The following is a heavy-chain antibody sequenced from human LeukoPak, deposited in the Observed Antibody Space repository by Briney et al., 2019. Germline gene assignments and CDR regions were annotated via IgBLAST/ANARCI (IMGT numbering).Heavy chain of an antibody. J-gene: IGHJ6*04. Sequence: ASVKVSCKASGYTFTSYAMHWVRQAPGQRLEWMGWINAGNGNTKYSQKFQGRVTITRDTSASTAYMGLSSLRSEDTAVYYCARGLGYCSGGSCYSYGMDVWGKGTTVTVSS. V-gene: IGHV1-3*01. CDR3: ARGLGYCSGGSCYSYGMDV. CDR1: GYTFTSYA. D-gene: IGHD2-15*01. CDR2: INAGNGNT.